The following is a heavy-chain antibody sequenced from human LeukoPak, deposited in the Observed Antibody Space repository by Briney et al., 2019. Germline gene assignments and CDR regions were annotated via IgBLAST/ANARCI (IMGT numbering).Heavy chain of an antibody. Sequence: GGSLRLSCAASGFTFSSYWMSWVRQAPGKGLEWVSAISGSGGSTYYADSVKGRFTISRDNSKNTLYLQMNSLRAEDTAVYYCAKDSLALLWFGEFNWFDPWGQGTLVTVSS. CDR3: AKDSLALLWFGEFNWFDP. J-gene: IGHJ5*02. CDR1: GFTFSSYW. CDR2: ISGSGGST. D-gene: IGHD3-10*01. V-gene: IGHV3-23*01.